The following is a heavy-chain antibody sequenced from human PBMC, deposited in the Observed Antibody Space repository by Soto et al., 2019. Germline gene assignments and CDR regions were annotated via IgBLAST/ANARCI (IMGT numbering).Heavy chain of an antibody. CDR3: ARDGAGYCSSTSCYSIGGYYSYGMDV. J-gene: IGHJ6*02. Sequence: SVKVSCKASGGTFSSYAISWVRQAPGQGLEWMGGTIPIFGTANYAQKFQGRVTITADESTSAAYMELSSLRSEDTAVYYCARDGAGYCSSTSCYSIGGYYSYGMDVWGQGTTGTVSS. CDR2: TIPIFGTA. CDR1: GGTFSSYA. V-gene: IGHV1-69*13. D-gene: IGHD2-2*01.